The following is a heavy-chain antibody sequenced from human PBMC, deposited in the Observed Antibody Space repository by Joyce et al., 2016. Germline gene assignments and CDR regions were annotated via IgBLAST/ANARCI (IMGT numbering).Heavy chain of an antibody. CDR2: ISSSSGYI. CDR3: ARDQVTGAADI. V-gene: IGHV3-21*01. D-gene: IGHD6-25*01. J-gene: IGHJ4*02. Sequence: EMQLVESGGGLVKPGGSLRLSCATSGFTFRSHSMNWVRQTPGQGLECVASISSSSGYIYYIDSVKGRFTISRDNAKNLLYLQMNSLRAEDTAVYFCARDQVTGAADIWGQGTLVTVSS. CDR1: GFTFRSHS.